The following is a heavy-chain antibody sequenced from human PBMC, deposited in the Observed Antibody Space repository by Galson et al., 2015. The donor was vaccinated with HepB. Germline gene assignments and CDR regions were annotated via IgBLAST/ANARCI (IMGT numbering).Heavy chain of an antibody. CDR3: ARDRDYRLDY. J-gene: IGHJ4*02. D-gene: IGHD4/OR15-4a*01. CDR1: GYTFTSNG. Sequence: SCKASGYTFTSNGISWVRQAPGQGLEWMGWISANSGNTIYAQKLQGRVTMTRDASTGTAYVELGSLSSDGTAVYYCARDRDYRLDYWGQGTLVTVSS. V-gene: IGHV1-18*04. CDR2: ISANSGNT.